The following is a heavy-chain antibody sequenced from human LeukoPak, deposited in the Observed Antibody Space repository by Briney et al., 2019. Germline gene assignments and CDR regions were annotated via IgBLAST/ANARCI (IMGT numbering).Heavy chain of an antibody. CDR1: GFTFSSYA. D-gene: IGHD3-10*01. CDR3: AKDPGGRFGELLYHFDY. J-gene: IGHJ4*02. V-gene: IGHV3-23*01. Sequence: PGGSLRLSCAASGFTFSSYAMSWVRQAPGKGLEWVSAISGSGGSTYSADSVKGRFTISRDNSKNTLYLQMNSLRAEDTAVYYCAKDPGGRFGELLYHFDYWGQGTLVTVSS. CDR2: ISGSGGST.